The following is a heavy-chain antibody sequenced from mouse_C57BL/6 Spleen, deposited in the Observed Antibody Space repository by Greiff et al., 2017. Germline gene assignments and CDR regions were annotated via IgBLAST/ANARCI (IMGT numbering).Heavy chain of an antibody. D-gene: IGHD1-1*01. CDR1: GFNIKDDY. CDR2: IDPENGDT. CDR3: TTLGSSYWYFDV. Sequence: VQLQQSGAELVRPGASVKLSCTASGFNIKDDYMHWVKQRPEQGLEWIGWIDPENGDTEYASKFQGNATITADTYSNTAYLQLSSLTSEDTAVYYCTTLGSSYWYFDVWGTGTTVTVSS. J-gene: IGHJ1*03. V-gene: IGHV14-4*01.